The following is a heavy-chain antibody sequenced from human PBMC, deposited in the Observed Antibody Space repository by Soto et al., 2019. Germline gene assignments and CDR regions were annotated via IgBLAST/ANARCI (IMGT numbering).Heavy chain of an antibody. CDR1: GDSATSSNW. CDR2: IYHSEST. J-gene: IGHJ4*02. Sequence: KTSETLSLTCAVSGDSATSSNWWSWVRQPPGKGLEWIGEIYHSESTNYNPSLKSRVTMSIDKSKNQFSLKLTSVTAADTAVYFCARYDFGIFDYWGQGTLVTVSS. CDR3: ARYDFGIFDY. D-gene: IGHD4-17*01. V-gene: IGHV4-4*02.